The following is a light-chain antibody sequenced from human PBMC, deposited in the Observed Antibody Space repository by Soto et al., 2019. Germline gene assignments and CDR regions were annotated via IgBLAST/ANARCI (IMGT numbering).Light chain of an antibody. Sequence: QSALTHPPSASRSPGHSFAISFTGTISDVGGYNYVYCYQQHPGKAPKLMIYEVNKRPSGVPYRFSGSKSGKTAYLTVSCLQAEDEADYYCSSYAGSSNVFGTGTKVPVL. J-gene: IGLJ1*01. V-gene: IGLV2-8*01. CDR1: ISDVGGYNY. CDR3: SSYAGSSNV. CDR2: EVN.